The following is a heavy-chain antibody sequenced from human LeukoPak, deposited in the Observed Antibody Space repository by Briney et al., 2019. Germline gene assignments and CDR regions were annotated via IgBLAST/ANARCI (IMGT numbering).Heavy chain of an antibody. CDR2: INPSGGST. CDR3: ARDRHSSLLWFGEDGMDV. V-gene: IGHV1-46*01. CDR1: GYTFTSYY. Sequence: ASVKVSCKASGYTFTSYYMHCVRQAPGQGLEWMGIINPSGGSTSYAQKFQGRVTMTRDTSTSTVYMELSSLRSEDTAVYYWARDRHSSLLWFGEDGMDVWGQRTTVTVSS. D-gene: IGHD3-10*01. J-gene: IGHJ6*02.